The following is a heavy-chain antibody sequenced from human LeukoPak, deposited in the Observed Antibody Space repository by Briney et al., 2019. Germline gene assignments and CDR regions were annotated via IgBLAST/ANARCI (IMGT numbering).Heavy chain of an antibody. J-gene: IGHJ4*02. D-gene: IGHD2-2*01. CDR3: ARRYTYCSSTSCSLYFDY. CDR2: INPSGGST. CDR1: GYTFTSYY. Sequence: GASVKVSCKASGYTFTSYYMHWVRQAPGQGLEWMGIINPSGGSTSYAQKFQGRVTMTRDTSTSTVYMELSSLRSEDTAVYYCARRYTYCSSTSCSLYFDYWGQGTLVTVSS. V-gene: IGHV1-46*01.